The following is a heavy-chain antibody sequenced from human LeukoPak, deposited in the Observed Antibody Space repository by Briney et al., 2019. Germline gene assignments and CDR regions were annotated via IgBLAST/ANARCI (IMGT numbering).Heavy chain of an antibody. Sequence: PGGSLRLSCVASVFTFSDYYMSWTRLTPGKGLEWVSYIGGSGSVVHYADSVKGRFTISRDNAKKSLYLQMDSLRADDTAVYYCASGGGYSSGWYGYWGQGTLVTVSS. J-gene: IGHJ4*02. CDR2: IGGSGSVV. CDR3: ASGGGYSSGWYGY. CDR1: VFTFSDYY. D-gene: IGHD6-13*01. V-gene: IGHV3-11*01.